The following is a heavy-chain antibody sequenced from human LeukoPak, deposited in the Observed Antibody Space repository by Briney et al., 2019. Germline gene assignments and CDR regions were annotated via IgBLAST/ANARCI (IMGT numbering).Heavy chain of an antibody. J-gene: IGHJ3*02. CDR1: GFTFSSYG. CDR2: ISYDGSNK. CDR3: AKSLRYFDWLLSDAFDI. Sequence: LSGGSLGLSCAASGFTFSSYGMHWVRQAPGKGLEWVAVISYDGSNKYYADSVKGRFTISRDNSKNTLYLQMNSLRAEDTAVYYCAKSLRYFDWLLSDAFDIWGQGTMVTVSS. D-gene: IGHD3-9*01. V-gene: IGHV3-30*18.